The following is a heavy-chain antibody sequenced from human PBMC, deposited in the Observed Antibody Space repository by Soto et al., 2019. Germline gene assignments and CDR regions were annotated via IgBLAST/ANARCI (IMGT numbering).Heavy chain of an antibody. V-gene: IGHV3-33*01. D-gene: IGHD3-3*02. CDR1: GFTFSSYG. CDR2: IWYDGSNK. Sequence: PGGSLRLSCAASGFTFSSYGMHWVRQAPGKGLEWVAVIWYDGSNKYYADSVKGRFTISRDNSKNTLYLKMNSLRAEDTAVYYCARLARASYAFDIWGQGTMVTVSS. CDR3: ARLARASYAFDI. J-gene: IGHJ3*02.